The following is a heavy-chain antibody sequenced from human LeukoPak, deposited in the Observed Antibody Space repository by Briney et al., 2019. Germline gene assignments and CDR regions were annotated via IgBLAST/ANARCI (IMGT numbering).Heavy chain of an antibody. CDR1: VYTFTMYD. V-gene: IGHV1-8*03. Sequence: ASVSVSCMASVYTFTMYDINWVRQATGQGGGWRGWMNANRGNKGYPQNFQGRVTITRNTYIRTAYMELRSLTSEDSAVYCCARRLGAAGTTLHYWRQGTLLTV. CDR3: ARRLGAAGTTLHY. D-gene: IGHD6-13*01. J-gene: IGHJ4*02. CDR2: MNANRGNK.